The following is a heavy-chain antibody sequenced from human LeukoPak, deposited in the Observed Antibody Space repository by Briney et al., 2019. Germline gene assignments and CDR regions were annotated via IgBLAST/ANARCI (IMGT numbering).Heavy chain of an antibody. CDR3: AAIVNSGWYRYFDY. J-gene: IGHJ4*02. CDR2: ISVYNGNT. CDR1: GYTFTSYG. D-gene: IGHD6-19*01. V-gene: IGHV1-18*01. Sequence: ASVKVSCKASGYTFTSYGISWVRQAPGQGLEWMGWISVYNGNTNYAQKLQGRVTMTTDTSTSTAYMELRSLRSDDTAVYYCAAIVNSGWYRYFDYWGQGTLVTVSS.